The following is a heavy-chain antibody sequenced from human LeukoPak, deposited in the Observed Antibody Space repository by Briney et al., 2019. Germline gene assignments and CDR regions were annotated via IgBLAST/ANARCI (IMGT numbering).Heavy chain of an antibody. Sequence: PGGSLKLSCAASGFTFSGSAMHWVRQASGKGLEWVGRIRSKANSYATAYAASVKGRFTISRDDSKNTAYLQMNSLKTEDTAVYYCTRPDGYNPFDYWAREPWSPSPQ. J-gene: IGHJ4*02. V-gene: IGHV3-73*01. CDR2: IRSKANSYAT. D-gene: IGHD5-24*01. CDR3: TRPDGYNPFDY. CDR1: GFTFSGSA.